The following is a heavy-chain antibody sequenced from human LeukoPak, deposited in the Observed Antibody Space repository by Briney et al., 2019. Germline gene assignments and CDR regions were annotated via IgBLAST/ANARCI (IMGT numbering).Heavy chain of an antibody. V-gene: IGHV1-2*02. CDR1: GYTFTGYY. CDR2: INPNSGGT. D-gene: IGHD5-24*01. Sequence: ASVKVSCKASGYTFTGYYIDWVRQAPGQGLEWMGWINPNSGGTNYAQNFQGRVTMTRDTSTSTVYMELSSLRSEDTAVYYCARVRDGYNDAYDIWGQGTMVTVPS. CDR3: ARVRDGYNDAYDI. J-gene: IGHJ3*02.